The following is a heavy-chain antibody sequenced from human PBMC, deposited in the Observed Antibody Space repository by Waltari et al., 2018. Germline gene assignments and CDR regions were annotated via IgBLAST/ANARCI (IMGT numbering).Heavy chain of an antibody. V-gene: IGHV4-59*01. D-gene: IGHD2-21*02. CDR1: GGSMDHYF. CDR2: IYYNGNT. Sequence: QVQLQESGPGLMKPSETLSLTCTVSGGSMDHYFWHWIRQPPGKGLELIGYIYYNGNTGYNPSPQSRVTISVGTSRSQFSLNLRSVTAADTAVYFCAREIYGGNSRPFDYWGQGTLVTVSS. J-gene: IGHJ4*02. CDR3: AREIYGGNSRPFDY.